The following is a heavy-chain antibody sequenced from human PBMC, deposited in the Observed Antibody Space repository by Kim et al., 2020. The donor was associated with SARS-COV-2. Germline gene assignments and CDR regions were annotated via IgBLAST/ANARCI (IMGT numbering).Heavy chain of an antibody. CDR2: IGPYNGNT. V-gene: IGHV1-18*04. Sequence: ASVKVSCKASGYTFIHYGISWVRQATGQGLEWMGWIGPYNGNTNFAQKLQGRVTMTTETSTSTAYMELRSLISDDTAVYYCVRDTGRYSSSSEYYYYYGMDVWGQGTTVTVSS. CDR1: GYTFIHYG. J-gene: IGHJ6*02. CDR3: VRDTGRYSSSSEYYYYYGMDV. D-gene: IGHD6-6*01.